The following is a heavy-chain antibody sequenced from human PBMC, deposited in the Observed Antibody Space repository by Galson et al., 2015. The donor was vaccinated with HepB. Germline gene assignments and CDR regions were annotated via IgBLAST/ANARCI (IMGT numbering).Heavy chain of an antibody. CDR1: GFTFSSYA. J-gene: IGHJ4*02. Sequence: SLRLSCAASGFTFSSYAMSWVRQAPGKGLEWVSGISGSGSSTYYADPVKGRFTISRDNSKNTLYLQMKSLRAEDTAVYYCAKNVLLWFGELLYFDYWGQGTLVTVSS. CDR2: ISGSGSST. CDR3: AKNVLLWFGELLYFDY. V-gene: IGHV3-23*01. D-gene: IGHD3-10*01.